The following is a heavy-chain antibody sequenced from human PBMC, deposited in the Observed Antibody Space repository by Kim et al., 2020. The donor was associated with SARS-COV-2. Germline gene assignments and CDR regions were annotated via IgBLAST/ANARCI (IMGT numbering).Heavy chain of an antibody. CDR2: GST. CDR3: ASLGDYVGY. J-gene: IGHJ4*02. V-gene: IGHV4-34*01. D-gene: IGHD2-15*01. Sequence: GSTTYNPSLRSRVTISVDTSKNQFSRKLSAVTAADTAVYYCASLGDYVGYWGQGTLVTVSS.